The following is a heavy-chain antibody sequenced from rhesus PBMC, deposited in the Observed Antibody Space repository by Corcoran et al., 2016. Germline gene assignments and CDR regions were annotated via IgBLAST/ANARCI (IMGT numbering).Heavy chain of an antibody. Sequence: QLQLQESGPGLVKPSETLSLTCAVYGGSISSTWWSWIRQPPGKGLEWIGGITGSVGTTDYNTSRKSRVTISTDTAQNQLSLKLIAVTAADTAVYYGARGPLRWQLGSYYGLDSWGQGVVVTVSS. CDR3: ARGPLRWQLGSYYGLDS. D-gene: IGHD6-25*01. J-gene: IGHJ6*01. CDR2: ITGSVGTT. CDR1: GGSISSTW. V-gene: IGHV4-173*01.